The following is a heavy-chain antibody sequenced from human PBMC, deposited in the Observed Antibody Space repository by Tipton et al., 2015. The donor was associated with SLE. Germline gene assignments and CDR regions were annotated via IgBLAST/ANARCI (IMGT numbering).Heavy chain of an antibody. CDR1: GDYINSRY. Sequence: TLSLTCTVSGDYINSRYWSWIRQPPGKGLEWIGYIYYSGNTNYNPSLKSRVTVSLDTSSIQLSLKLGSVTAADTGVYYCARGVRGYYDNYFMDVWGKGTTVTVSS. D-gene: IGHD3-3*01. CDR3: ARGVRGYYDNYFMDV. CDR2: IYYSGNT. V-gene: IGHV4-59*11. J-gene: IGHJ6*03.